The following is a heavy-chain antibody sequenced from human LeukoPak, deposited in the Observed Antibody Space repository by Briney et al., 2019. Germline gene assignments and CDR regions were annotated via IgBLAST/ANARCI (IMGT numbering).Heavy chain of an antibody. J-gene: IGHJ3*02. V-gene: IGHV1-18*01. D-gene: IGHD2-15*01. Sequence: ASVKVSCKASGYTFTSYGISWVRQAPGQGLEWMGRISAYNGNTNYAQKLQGRVTMTTDTSTSTAYMELRSLRSDDTAVYYCARDRDIVVVVAASIRENAFDIWGQGTMVTVSS. CDR2: ISAYNGNT. CDR1: GYTFTSYG. CDR3: ARDRDIVVVVAASIRENAFDI.